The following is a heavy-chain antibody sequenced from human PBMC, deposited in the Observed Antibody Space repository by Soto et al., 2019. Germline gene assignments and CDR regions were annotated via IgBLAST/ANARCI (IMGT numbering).Heavy chain of an antibody. V-gene: IGHV1-18*01. J-gene: IGHJ5*02. CDR1: GYTFSNYG. CDR3: ARVVPGAEAWFGP. D-gene: IGHD2-2*01. Sequence: GASVKVSCKTSGYTFSNYGITWVRQAPGQPLEWLGWISLYSDDTNYAQKFQGRVSMTTDTSTTTAYMELRSLRSDDTAVYYCARVVPGAEAWFGPWGQGTLVTAPQ. CDR2: ISLYSDDT.